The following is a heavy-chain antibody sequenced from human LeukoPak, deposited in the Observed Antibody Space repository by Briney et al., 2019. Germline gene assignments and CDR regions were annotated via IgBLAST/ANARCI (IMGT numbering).Heavy chain of an antibody. J-gene: IGHJ3*02. V-gene: IGHV3-30-3*01. CDR2: VSFDGGNK. CDR1: GFTFSSYT. D-gene: IGHD5-18*01. Sequence: GRSLRLSCAASGFTFSSYTIHRVRQAPGKGLEGVAVVSFDGGNKYYADSVKGRFTISRDNSKNPLSLQMNSLRAEDTAVYYCARDRGIQLNDAFDIWGQGSMVTVSS. CDR3: ARDRGIQLNDAFDI.